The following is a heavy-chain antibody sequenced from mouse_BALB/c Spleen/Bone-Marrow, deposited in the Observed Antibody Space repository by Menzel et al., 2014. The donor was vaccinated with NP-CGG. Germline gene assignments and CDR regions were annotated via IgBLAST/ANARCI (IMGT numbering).Heavy chain of an antibody. D-gene: IGHD2-3*01. J-gene: IGHJ2*01. V-gene: IGHV1-22*01. Sequence: VQLKQSGPELVKPGASVKISCKTSGYTFTEYTMHWVKQSHGKSLEWIGSINPNNGGTCYNQKFKGKATLTVDKSSSTAYMELRSLTSEDSAVYYCARGWLLRHYFDYWGHGTTLTVSS. CDR2: INPNNGGT. CDR1: GYTFTEYT. CDR3: ARGWLLRHYFDY.